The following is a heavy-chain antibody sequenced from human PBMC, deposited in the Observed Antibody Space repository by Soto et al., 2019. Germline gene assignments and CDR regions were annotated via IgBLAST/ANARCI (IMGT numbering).Heavy chain of an antibody. V-gene: IGHV3-72*01. CDR1: GFPFRAHY. J-gene: IGHJ4*02. CDR2: SRDKVHSHTT. CDR3: ARGVVSTGYFDY. Sequence: EVQLAESGGGLVQPEGSLSLSGAAPGFPFRAHYLAWFPRAPGKGLEWVGRSRDKVHSHTTEYAASVKGRFTISRGDSENSLYLQMNSLKTEDTAVYYCARGVVSTGYFDYWGQGTLVTVSS. D-gene: IGHD5-12*01.